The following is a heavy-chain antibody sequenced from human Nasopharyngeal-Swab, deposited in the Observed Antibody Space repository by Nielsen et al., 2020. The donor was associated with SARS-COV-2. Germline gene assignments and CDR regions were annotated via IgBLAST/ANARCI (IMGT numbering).Heavy chain of an antibody. J-gene: IGHJ6*02. CDR3: AKDLPITVGDYNGLDV. Sequence: GESPKIYCAASGFPFSSYAMSWLRQAPGTGLVWVSAVSGSGTTTYYADSVKGRFTISRDNSKNTLYLQMSSLRAEDTAVYHCAKDLPITVGDYNGLDVWGQGTTVTVSS. CDR2: VSGSGTTT. CDR1: GFPFSSYA. V-gene: IGHV3-23*01. D-gene: IGHD4-17*01.